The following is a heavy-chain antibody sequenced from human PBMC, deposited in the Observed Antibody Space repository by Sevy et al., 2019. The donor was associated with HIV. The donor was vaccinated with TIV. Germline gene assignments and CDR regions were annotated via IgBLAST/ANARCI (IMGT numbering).Heavy chain of an antibody. D-gene: IGHD1-1*01. CDR3: TRARYPTPYYYYYGMDV. Sequence: GGSLRLSCTASGFTFGDYAMSWVRQAPGKGLEWVGFIRSKAYGGTTEYAASVKGRFTISRDDSKSIAYLQMNSLKTDDTAGYYCTRARYPTPYYYYYGMDVWGQGTMVTVSS. CDR2: IRSKAYGGTT. J-gene: IGHJ6*02. CDR1: GFTFGDYA. V-gene: IGHV3-49*04.